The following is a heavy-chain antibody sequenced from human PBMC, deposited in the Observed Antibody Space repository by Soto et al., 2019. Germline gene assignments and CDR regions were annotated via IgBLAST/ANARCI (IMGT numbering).Heavy chain of an antibody. J-gene: IGHJ5*02. Sequence: GGSLRLSCAASGFTFSSYAMHWVRQAPGKGLEWVAVISYDGSNKYYADSVKGRFTISRDNSKNTLYLQMNSLRAEDTAVYYCARGDYYGSGSYSNWFDPWGQGTLVTVSS. CDR1: GFTFSSYA. V-gene: IGHV3-30-3*01. D-gene: IGHD3-10*01. CDR3: ARGDYYGSGSYSNWFDP. CDR2: ISYDGSNK.